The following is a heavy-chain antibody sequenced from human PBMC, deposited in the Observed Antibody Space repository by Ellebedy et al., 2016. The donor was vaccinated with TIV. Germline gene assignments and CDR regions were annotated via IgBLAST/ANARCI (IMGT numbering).Heavy chain of an antibody. J-gene: IGHJ4*02. D-gene: IGHD3-10*01. Sequence: GESLKISCAASGFTFSGYYMSWFRQAPGKGPEWVSYISYSGDLMYYADSVKGRFTISRDNSKNTLYRQMNGLRAEDTAVYYCASTGREQVDYWGQGTLVTASS. CDR2: ISYSGDLM. CDR1: GFTFSGYY. V-gene: IGHV3-11*01. CDR3: ASTGREQVDY.